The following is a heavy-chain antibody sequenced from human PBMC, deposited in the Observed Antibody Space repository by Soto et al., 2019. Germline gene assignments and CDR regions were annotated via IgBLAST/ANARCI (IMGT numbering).Heavy chain of an antibody. D-gene: IGHD6-13*01. CDR2: ISYDGSDK. CDR3: ARDSRQLGNDAFDI. J-gene: IGHJ3*02. CDR1: GFTFTSYA. V-gene: IGHV3-30-3*01. Sequence: QVQLVESGGGVVQPGRSLRLSCAASGFTFTSYAMHWVRQAPGKGLEWVALISYDGSDKYYADSVKGRFTISRDNSKNTLYMQMNSLRAEDTAVYYCARDSRQLGNDAFDIWGQGTMVTVSS.